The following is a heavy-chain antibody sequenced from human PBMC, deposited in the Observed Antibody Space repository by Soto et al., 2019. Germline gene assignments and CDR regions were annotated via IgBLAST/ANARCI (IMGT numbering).Heavy chain of an antibody. D-gene: IGHD3-9*01. CDR1: GFTFNTYT. CDR3: AQGRHPDGIWTVDV. CDR2: IYGDGSGT. Sequence: EVQLLESGGQLVQPGGSLRLSCAASGFTFNTYTMNWVCQAPGKGLEWVSGIYGDGSGTQYADSVKGRFTISRDKAKNTLYLRMNSLRSEDTAVYYCAQGRHPDGIWTVDVWGQGTMGTVSS. J-gene: IGHJ4*02. V-gene: IGHV3-23*01.